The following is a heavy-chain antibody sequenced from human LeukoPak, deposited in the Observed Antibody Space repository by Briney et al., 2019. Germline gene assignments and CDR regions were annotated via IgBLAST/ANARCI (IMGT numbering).Heavy chain of an antibody. Sequence: ASVKVSCKASGYTFTSYAMNWVRQATGQGLEWMGWMNPNSGNTGYAQKFQGRVTMTRNTSISTAYMELSSLRSEDTAVYYCASDTYYYGSGSCFDPWGQGTLVTVSS. CDR2: MNPNSGNT. CDR1: GYTFTSYA. V-gene: IGHV1-8*02. CDR3: ASDTYYYGSGSCFDP. D-gene: IGHD3-10*01. J-gene: IGHJ5*02.